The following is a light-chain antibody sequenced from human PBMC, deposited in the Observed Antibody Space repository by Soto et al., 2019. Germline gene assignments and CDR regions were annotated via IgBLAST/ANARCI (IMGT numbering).Light chain of an antibody. CDR3: QRCDSSPFP. CDR1: QSVSSTY. CDR2: GAS. Sequence: EIVLTQSPGTLSLSPGERATLSCRASQSVSSTYLAWYQQKPGQAPRLLIYGASSRATGIPDRFSGSGSGTDLPLSIRRLEPEDFSVYYCQRCDSSPFPFGQGTKLEIK. J-gene: IGKJ2*01. V-gene: IGKV3-20*01.